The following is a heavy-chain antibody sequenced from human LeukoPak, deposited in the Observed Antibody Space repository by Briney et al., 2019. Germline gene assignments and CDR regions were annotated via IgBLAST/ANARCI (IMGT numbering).Heavy chain of an antibody. CDR1: GGSFSGYY. CDR2: INHSGST. J-gene: IGHJ4*02. CDR3: ARDFREPFDH. Sequence: KPSETLSLTCAVYGGSFSGYYWSWIRQPPGKGLEWIGEINHSGSTNYNPSLKSRVTISVETSKNQFSLKLSSVTAADTAVYYCARDFREPFDHWGQGTLVTVSS. V-gene: IGHV4-34*01. D-gene: IGHD1-14*01.